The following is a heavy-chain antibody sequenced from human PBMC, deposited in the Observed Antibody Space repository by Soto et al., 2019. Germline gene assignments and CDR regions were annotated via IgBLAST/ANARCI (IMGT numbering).Heavy chain of an antibody. CDR2: ISAYNGNT. J-gene: IGHJ5*02. D-gene: IGHD3-9*01. CDR1: GYTFTSYG. CDR3: AVDYDILTGPWFDP. Sequence: GASVKVSCKASGYTFTSYGISWVRQAPGQGLEWMGWISAYNGNTNYAQKLQGRVTMTTDTSTSTAYMELRSLRSDDTAVYYCAVDYDILTGPWFDPWGQGTRVTVSS. V-gene: IGHV1-18*04.